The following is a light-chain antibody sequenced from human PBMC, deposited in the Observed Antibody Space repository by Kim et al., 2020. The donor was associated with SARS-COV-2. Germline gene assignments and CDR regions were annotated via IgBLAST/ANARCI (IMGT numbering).Light chain of an antibody. J-gene: IGKJ4*01. CDR1: QDISSS. CDR3: QQLNYNPLT. V-gene: IGKV1-9*01. Sequence: VGDRVTITCRASQDISSSFAWYQQKPGKAPNLLIYDASTLQSGVPSRFSGSGSGTEFALTISSLQPEDFATYYCQQLNYNPLTFGGGTKVDIK. CDR2: DAS.